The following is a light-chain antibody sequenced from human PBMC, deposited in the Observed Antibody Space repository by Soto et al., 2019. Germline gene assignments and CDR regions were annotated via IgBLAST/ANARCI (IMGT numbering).Light chain of an antibody. J-gene: IGLJ3*02. V-gene: IGLV2-14*01. CDR3: TAWDDSLNGRV. CDR1: SSDVGGYNY. CDR2: EVS. Sequence: QSVLTQPASVSGSPGQSITISCTGTSSDVGGYNYVSWYQQHPGKAPKLMIYEVSNRPSGVSNRFSGSKSGNTASLTISGLQSEDEADYYCTAWDDSLNGRVFGGGTQLTVL.